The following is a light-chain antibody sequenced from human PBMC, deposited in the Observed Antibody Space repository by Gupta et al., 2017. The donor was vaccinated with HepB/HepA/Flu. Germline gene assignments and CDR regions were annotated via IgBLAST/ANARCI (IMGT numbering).Light chain of an antibody. Sequence: DIHMPQSPSTLSVSLGGRVTVTCRASQDIGKGVAWYQQQPGKATKFLSDEVSSLEDGVPARFSGRGSGTDFALTITRLQPDDFATYYCQQYDRLPWAFGQGTKVEIK. CDR3: QQYDRLPWA. CDR2: EVS. CDR1: QDIGKG. V-gene: IGKV1-5*03. J-gene: IGKJ1*01.